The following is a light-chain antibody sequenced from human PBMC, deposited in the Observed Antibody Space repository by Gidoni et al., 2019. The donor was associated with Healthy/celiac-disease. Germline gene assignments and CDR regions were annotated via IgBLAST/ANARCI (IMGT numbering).Light chain of an antibody. V-gene: IGLV1-44*01. CDR2: SNN. Sequence: QSVLTQPPSASVPPGQRVTISCSGSSSNIGSNTVNWYQQLPGTAPKLLIYSNNQRPSGVPDRFSGAKSGTSASLAISGLQSEDEADYYCAAWDDSLNGPVVFGGGTKLTVL. CDR3: AAWDDSLNGPVV. CDR1: SSNIGSNT. J-gene: IGLJ2*01.